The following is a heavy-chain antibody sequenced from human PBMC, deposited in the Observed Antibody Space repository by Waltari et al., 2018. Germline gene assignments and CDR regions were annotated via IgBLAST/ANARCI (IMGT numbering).Heavy chain of an antibody. V-gene: IGHV4-61*09. Sequence: QVQLQESGPGLVKPSQTLSLTCTVSGGSISSGSYYWSWIRQPAGKGLEWIGYIYTSGSTNSNPSLKGRVTISVDTSKNQFSLKLSSVTAADAAVYYCARGGDPVVGREGYYFDYWGQGTLVTVSS. CDR2: IYTSGST. CDR1: GGSISSGSYY. CDR3: ARGGDPVVGREGYYFDY. D-gene: IGHD3-16*01. J-gene: IGHJ4*02.